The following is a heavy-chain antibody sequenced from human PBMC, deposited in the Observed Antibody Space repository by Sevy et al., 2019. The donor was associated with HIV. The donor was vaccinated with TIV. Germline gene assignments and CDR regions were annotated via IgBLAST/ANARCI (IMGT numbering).Heavy chain of an antibody. CDR1: GYGFVTYW. D-gene: IGHD1-26*01. J-gene: IGHJ4*02. CDR3: ARPLGAVAGGY. Sequence: GESLKISCKASGYGFVTYWIGWVRQRPGKGLEWMGNIFPGDSHTGYSPSFQGQVTISADKSITTAYLQWDSLKISDSAMYYCARPLGAVAGGYWGQGTLVTVSS. V-gene: IGHV5-51*01. CDR2: IFPGDSHT.